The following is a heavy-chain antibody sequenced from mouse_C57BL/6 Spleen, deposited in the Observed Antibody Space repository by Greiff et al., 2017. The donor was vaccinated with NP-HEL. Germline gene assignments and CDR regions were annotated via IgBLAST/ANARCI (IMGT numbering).Heavy chain of an antibody. V-gene: IGHV1-82*01. CDR1: GYAFSSSW. D-gene: IGHD1-1*01. CDR3: AEIYYYGSSLYWYFDV. CDR2: IYPGDGDT. J-gene: IGHJ1*03. Sequence: QVQLKQSGPELVKPGASVKISCKASGYAFSSSWMNWVKQRPGKGLEWIGRIYPGDGDTNYNGKFKGKATLTADKSSSTAYMQLSSLTSEDSAVYFCAEIYYYGSSLYWYFDVWGTGTTVTSPQ.